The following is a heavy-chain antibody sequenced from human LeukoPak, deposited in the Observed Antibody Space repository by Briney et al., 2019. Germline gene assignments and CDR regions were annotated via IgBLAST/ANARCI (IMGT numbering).Heavy chain of an antibody. V-gene: IGHV3-74*01. J-gene: IGHJ6*02. D-gene: IGHD1-14*01. CDR1: GFTFSSYW. CDR3: ARGYEPDYYYYGMDV. Sequence: GGSLRLSCAASGFTFSSYWMHWVRQAPGKGLVWVSRINSDGSSTSYADSVKGRFTISRDNAKNTLYLQMNSLRAEDTAVYYCARGYEPDYYYYGMDVWGQGTTVTVSS. CDR2: INSDGSST.